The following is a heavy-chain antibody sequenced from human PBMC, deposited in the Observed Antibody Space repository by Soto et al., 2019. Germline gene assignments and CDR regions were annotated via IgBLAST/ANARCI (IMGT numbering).Heavy chain of an antibody. CDR1: GFTFSNYG. J-gene: IGHJ4*02. Sequence: QVQLVESGGGVVQPGTSLRLSCAASGFTFSNYGMHWVRQAPGKGLDCVASISSDGSSKYYADSVKGRFTISRDNSKNTLNLEMNSLRVEDTAVYYCARVVEQQLVRCGLDCGGQGTLVTVSS. CDR2: ISSDGSSK. V-gene: IGHV3-30*03. D-gene: IGHD6-13*01. CDR3: ARVVEQQLVRCGLDC.